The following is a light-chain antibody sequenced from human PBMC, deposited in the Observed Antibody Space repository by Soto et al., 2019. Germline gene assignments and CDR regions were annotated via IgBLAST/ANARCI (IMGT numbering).Light chain of an antibody. CDR1: SSDVGGYNY. J-gene: IGLJ1*01. CDR3: SSYTSSSTLLYV. Sequence: QSALTQPASVSGSPGQSITISCTGTSSDVGGYNYVSWYQQHPGKAPKIMIYDVSNRPSGVSNRFSGSKSGNTASLTISGLKAEDEADYYCSSYTSSSTLLYVFGTGTKVTVL. V-gene: IGLV2-14*01. CDR2: DVS.